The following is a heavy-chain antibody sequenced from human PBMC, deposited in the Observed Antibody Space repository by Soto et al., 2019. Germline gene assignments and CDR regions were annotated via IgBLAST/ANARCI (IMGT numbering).Heavy chain of an antibody. J-gene: IGHJ6*02. V-gene: IGHV4-59*01. CDR3: ARDLWGYCGTDCYPLDV. D-gene: IGHD2-21*02. CDR1: GGSISRYY. CDR2: MYNTGST. Sequence: QVQLQESGPGLVKPSETLSLTCTVSGGSISRYYWSWIRQPPGKGLECIGYMYNTGSTVYNPPFKSRVTISVDTSKNQFALKLNSVTAADTAVYYCARDLWGYCGTDCYPLDVWGQGTTVTVSS.